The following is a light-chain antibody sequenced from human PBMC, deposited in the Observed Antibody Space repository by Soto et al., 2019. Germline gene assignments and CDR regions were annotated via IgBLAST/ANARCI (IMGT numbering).Light chain of an antibody. J-gene: IGLJ2*01. V-gene: IGLV3-21*02. Sequence: SYELTQPPSVSVAPGQTARITCGGNNIGSKSVHWYQQRPGQAPVLVVYDDGDRPSGIPERFSASKSGNTATLTFSRVEAGDEADYYCQVWESGSDHPVVFGGGTKVTV. CDR2: DDG. CDR1: NIGSKS. CDR3: QVWESGSDHPVV.